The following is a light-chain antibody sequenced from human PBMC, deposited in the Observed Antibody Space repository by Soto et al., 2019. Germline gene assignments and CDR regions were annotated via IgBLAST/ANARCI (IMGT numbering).Light chain of an antibody. CDR1: QGVSRK. J-gene: IGKJ5*01. CDR3: QQRSNWPPSIT. CDR2: GAS. V-gene: IGKV3-15*01. Sequence: DIVMTQSPATLSVAPGERVTFSCRASQGVSRKLAWYQHKPGQAPRLLISGASTGATGIPARFSGSGSGTEFTLTISSLQSEDCAIYYCQQRSNWPPSITFGQGTRLEIK.